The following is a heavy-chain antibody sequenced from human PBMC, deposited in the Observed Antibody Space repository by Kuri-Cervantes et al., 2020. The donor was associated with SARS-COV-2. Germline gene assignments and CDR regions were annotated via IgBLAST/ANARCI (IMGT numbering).Heavy chain of an antibody. V-gene: IGHV4-34*01. CDR1: RGSSSIYY. CDR3: ARALVVPAANYFYYGMDV. Sequence: RLSLTSAVDRGSSSIYYGSWDSQPPGKGLEWIGETNHSGSTNYHRSLKSRVTIPVDTSKNQFSLKLRSVTAADTAVYYCARALVVPAANYFYYGMDVWGQGTTVTVSS. CDR2: TNHSGST. D-gene: IGHD2-2*01. J-gene: IGHJ6*02.